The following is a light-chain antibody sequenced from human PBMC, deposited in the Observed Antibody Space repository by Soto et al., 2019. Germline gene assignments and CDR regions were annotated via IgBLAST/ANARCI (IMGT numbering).Light chain of an antibody. Sequence: EIVLTQSPATLSLSPGERATLSCRASQSVSSYLAWYQQKPGQAPRLLIYEASNRATGIPARFSGSGSGTDFTLTSSSLEPEDFAVYYCQQRINLLTFGGGTKVEIK. V-gene: IGKV3-11*01. CDR1: QSVSSY. J-gene: IGKJ4*01. CDR2: EAS. CDR3: QQRINLLT.